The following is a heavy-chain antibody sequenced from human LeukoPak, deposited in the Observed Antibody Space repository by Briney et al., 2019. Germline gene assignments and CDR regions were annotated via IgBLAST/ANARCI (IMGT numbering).Heavy chain of an antibody. J-gene: IGHJ3*02. CDR3: ARTSRHDAFDI. CDR1: GYTFTDFY. CDR2: INPNSGGT. V-gene: IGHV1-2*02. Sequence: ASAKVSCKASGYTFTDFYMHWVRQAPGQGLEWMGWINPNSGGTNYAQKFQGRVTMTRNTSISTAYMELSSLRSEDTAVYYCARTSRHDAFDIWGQGTMVTVSS.